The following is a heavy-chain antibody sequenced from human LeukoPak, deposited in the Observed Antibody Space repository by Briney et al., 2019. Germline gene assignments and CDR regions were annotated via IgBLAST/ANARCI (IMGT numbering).Heavy chain of an antibody. CDR2: IYYSGNT. CDR3: ARGGD. V-gene: IGHV4-59*12. Sequence: SETLSLTCTVSGGSISGDHWNWIRQPPGKGLEWIGYIYYSGNTNYNPSLKSRVTISVDTSKNQFSLKLSSVTAADTAVYYCARGGDWGQGTLVTVSS. CDR1: GGSISGDH. J-gene: IGHJ4*02.